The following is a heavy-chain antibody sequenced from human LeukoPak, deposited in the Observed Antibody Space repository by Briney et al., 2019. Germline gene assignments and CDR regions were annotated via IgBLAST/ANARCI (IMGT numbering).Heavy chain of an antibody. V-gene: IGHV3-33*01. CDR2: IWYDGRNQ. Sequence: PGGSLRLSCAASGFTFSSYAMHWVRQAPGKGLEWVAVIWYDGRNQYYADSVKGRFTISRDNSKNTLYLQMNSLRAEDTALYYCARTYYHMDVWGKVATVTVSS. CDR3: ARTYYHMDV. J-gene: IGHJ6*03. CDR1: GFTFSSYA.